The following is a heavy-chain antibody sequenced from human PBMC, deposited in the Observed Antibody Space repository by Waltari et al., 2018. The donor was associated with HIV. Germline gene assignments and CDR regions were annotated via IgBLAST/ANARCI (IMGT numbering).Heavy chain of an antibody. Sequence: EVQLVESGGGLVQPGGSLRLSCKASGFSFSSYEMMWVRRAPGKGLEGVAVISGGGSTIFYADSLKGRFTVSRDNAKKSLYLQMNSLRAEDTAVYYCARDHKDGFTDYWGQGTLVTVSS. CDR1: GFSFSSYE. CDR2: ISGGGSTI. D-gene: IGHD2-15*01. V-gene: IGHV3-48*03. J-gene: IGHJ4*02. CDR3: ARDHKDGFTDY.